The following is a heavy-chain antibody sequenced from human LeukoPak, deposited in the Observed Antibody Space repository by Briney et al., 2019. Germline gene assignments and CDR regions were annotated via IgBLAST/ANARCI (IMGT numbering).Heavy chain of an antibody. CDR1: GFTFSSYA. V-gene: IGHV3-23*01. Sequence: GGSLRLSCVASGFTFSSYALNWVRQTPGKGLEWVSTIGGGGESTYYADSVKGRFTISRDNSKNTVYLQMNSLRAEDTAVYYCAKVLSGSQDYWGQGTLVTVSS. J-gene: IGHJ4*02. CDR2: IGGGGEST. CDR3: AKVLSGSQDY. D-gene: IGHD1-26*01.